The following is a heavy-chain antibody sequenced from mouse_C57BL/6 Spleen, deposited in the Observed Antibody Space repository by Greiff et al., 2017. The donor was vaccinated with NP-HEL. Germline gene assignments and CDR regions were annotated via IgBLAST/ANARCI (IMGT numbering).Heavy chain of an antibody. Sequence: EVKLQESGPELVKPGASVKMSCKASGYTFTDYNMHWVKQSHGKSLEWIGYINPNNGGTSYNQKFKGKATLTVNKSSSTAYMELRSLTSEDSAVYYCARDGYYPFAYWGQGTLVTVSA. V-gene: IGHV1-22*01. CDR1: GYTFTDYN. D-gene: IGHD2-3*01. CDR3: ARDGYYPFAY. J-gene: IGHJ3*01. CDR2: INPNNGGT.